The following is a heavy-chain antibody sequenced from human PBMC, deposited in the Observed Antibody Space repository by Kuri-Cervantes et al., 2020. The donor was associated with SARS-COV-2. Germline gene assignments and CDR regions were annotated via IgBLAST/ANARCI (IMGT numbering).Heavy chain of an antibody. D-gene: IGHD1-26*01. CDR2: ISYDGNRR. Sequence: LGLSCAASGFTISSYGMHWVRQAPGKGLEWVAVISYDGNRRYYADSVKGRFSISRENSNNTLYLQMNSLSDEDTAVYFCAIAHTGSYYPLDFWGQGILVTVSS. V-gene: IGHV3-30*05. J-gene: IGHJ4*02. CDR3: AIAHTGSYYPLDF. CDR1: GFTISSYG.